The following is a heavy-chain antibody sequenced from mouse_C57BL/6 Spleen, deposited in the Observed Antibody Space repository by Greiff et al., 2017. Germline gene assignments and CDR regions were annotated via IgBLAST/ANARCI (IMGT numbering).Heavy chain of an antibody. J-gene: IGHJ4*01. Sequence: QVQLQQSGAELVRPGASVTLSCKASGYTFTDYEMHWVKQTPVHGLEWIGAIDPETGGTAYNQKFKGKAILTADKSSSTAYMELRSLTSEDSAVYYCTRSIHPRAMDYWGQGTSVTVSS. CDR3: TRSIHPRAMDY. V-gene: IGHV1-15*01. CDR1: GYTFTDYE. CDR2: IDPETGGT. D-gene: IGHD1-2*01.